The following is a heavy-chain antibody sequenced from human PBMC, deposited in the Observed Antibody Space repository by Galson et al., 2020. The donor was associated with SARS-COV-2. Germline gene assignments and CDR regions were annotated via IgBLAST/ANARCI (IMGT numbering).Heavy chain of an antibody. J-gene: IGHJ4*02. CDR2: IYPFGDT. D-gene: IGHD4-4*01. CDR1: GFTVSNRY. Sequence: GESLKISCAVSGFTVSNRYINWVRQAPGKGLEWVSLIYPFGDTFYADSVKGRLTVSRDNSRNTLSLQMNSLRGEDTAVYYCLSEGVTIYEDYWGQGTLVGVSS. V-gene: IGHV3-53*01. CDR3: LSEGVTIYEDY.